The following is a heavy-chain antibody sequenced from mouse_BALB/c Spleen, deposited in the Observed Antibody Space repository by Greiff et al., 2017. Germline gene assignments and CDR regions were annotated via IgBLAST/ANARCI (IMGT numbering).Heavy chain of an antibody. CDR1: GYTFTSYT. D-gene: IGHD2-1*01. V-gene: IGHV1-4*01. Sequence: QVQLKESGAELARPGASVKMSCKASGYTFTSYTMHWVKQRPGQGLEWIGYINPSSGYTNYNQKFKDKATLTADKSSSTAYMQLSSLTSEDSAVYYCARHDGNYVGYAMDYWGQGTSVTVSS. CDR3: ARHDGNYVGYAMDY. CDR2: INPSSGYT. J-gene: IGHJ4*01.